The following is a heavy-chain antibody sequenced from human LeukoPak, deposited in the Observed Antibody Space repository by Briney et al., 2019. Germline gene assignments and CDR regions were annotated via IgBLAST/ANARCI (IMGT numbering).Heavy chain of an antibody. J-gene: IGHJ6*02. CDR1: GFTFSSYA. D-gene: IGHD3-3*01. CDR3: ARGVWDYDFWSGSYDYYGMDV. CDR2: ISYDGSNK. V-gene: IGHV3-30-3*01. Sequence: GGSLRLSCAASGFTFSSYAMHWVRQAPGKGLEWVAVISYDGSNKYYADSVKGRFTISRDNSKNTLYLQMNSLRAEDTAVYYCARGVWDYDFWSGSYDYYGMDVWGQGTTVTVSS.